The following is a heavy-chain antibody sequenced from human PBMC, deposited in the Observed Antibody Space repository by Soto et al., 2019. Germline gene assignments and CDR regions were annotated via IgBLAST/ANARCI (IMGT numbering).Heavy chain of an antibody. D-gene: IGHD2-21*01. CDR3: ARRWGGTFDY. CDR1: GGSISSYY. Sequence: QVQLQESGPGLVKPSETLSLTCTVSGGSISSYYRSWILQPPGKGLEWIGYIYYSGSTNYNPSLKSRVTITVDTSKNQFSLKLSSVTAADTAVYYCARRWGGTFDYWGQGTLVTVSS. J-gene: IGHJ4*02. V-gene: IGHV4-59*01. CDR2: IYYSGST.